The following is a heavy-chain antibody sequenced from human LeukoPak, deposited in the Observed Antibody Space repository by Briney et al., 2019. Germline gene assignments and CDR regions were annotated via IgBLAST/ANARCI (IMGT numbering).Heavy chain of an antibody. CDR1: GYTFTGYY. V-gene: IGHV1-2*02. J-gene: IGHJ6*03. D-gene: IGHD3-9*01. Sequence: GASVTVSCKASGYTFTGYYMHWVRQAPGQGLEWMGWINPNSGGTNYAQKFQGRVTMTRDTSISTAYMELSRLRSDDTAVYYCARGGAPGGVWNILTISSVVNGYYYMDVWGTGTTVTVS. CDR2: INPNSGGT. CDR3: ARGGAPGGVWNILTISSVVNGYYYMDV.